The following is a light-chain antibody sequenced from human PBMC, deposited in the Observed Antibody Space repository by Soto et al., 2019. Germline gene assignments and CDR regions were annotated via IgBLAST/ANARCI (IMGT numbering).Light chain of an antibody. Sequence: EIVLTQSPATLSLSPGERVTLSCRASQSVSSYFAWYQQKPGQAPRPLIYDASNRATGIPARFSGSGSGTDFTLTLSSLEPEEFAVYYCQQRSNGPLTFGQGTRLEIK. J-gene: IGKJ5*01. CDR3: QQRSNGPLT. CDR2: DAS. V-gene: IGKV3-11*01. CDR1: QSVSSY.